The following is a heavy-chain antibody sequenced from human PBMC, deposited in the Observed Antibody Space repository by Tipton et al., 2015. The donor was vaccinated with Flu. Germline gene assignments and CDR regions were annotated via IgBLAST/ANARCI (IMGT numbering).Heavy chain of an antibody. D-gene: IGHD3/OR15-3a*01. Sequence: SLRLSCAASGFTFSTKWMYWVRQAPGKGLEWVASMNLGGGTTYFVDSVRGRFTVTRDNVKTSLYLHMNSLRVEDTAIYYCLISGGYWGQGTLVTVSS. J-gene: IGHJ4*02. V-gene: IGHV3-7*01. CDR2: MNLGGGTT. CDR3: LISGGY. CDR1: GFTFSTKW.